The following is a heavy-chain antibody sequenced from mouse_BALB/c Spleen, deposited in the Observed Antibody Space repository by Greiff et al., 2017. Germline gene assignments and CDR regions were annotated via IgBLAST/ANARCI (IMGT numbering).Heavy chain of an antibody. CDR3: ARSKYGNYEAMDY. CDR1: GYTFTDYW. J-gene: IGHJ4*01. V-gene: IGHV1-69*01. Sequence: VQLQQSGAELVMPGASVKMSCKASGYTFTDYWMHWVKQRPGQGLEWIGAIDTSDSYTSYNQKFKGKATLTVDESSSTAYMQLSSLTSEDSAVYYCARSKYGNYEAMDYWGQGTSVTVSS. D-gene: IGHD2-10*02. CDR2: IDTSDSYT.